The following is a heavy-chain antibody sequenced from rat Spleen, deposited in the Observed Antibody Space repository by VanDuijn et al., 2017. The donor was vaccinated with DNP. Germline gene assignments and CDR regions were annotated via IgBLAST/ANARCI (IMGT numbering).Heavy chain of an antibody. CDR3: ARSGTTLWGYYAMDA. CDR1: GLSLTSNS. CDR2: IWSNGGT. J-gene: IGHJ4*01. V-gene: IGHV2-47*01. Sequence: QVQLKESGPGLVQPSQTLSLTCTVPGLSLTSNSVSWIRQPPGKGLEWMGVIWSNGGTDYNSAIKSHLSISRDTSKSQVFLKMNSLQTEDTAMYFCARSGTTLWGYYAMDAWGQGTSVTVSS. D-gene: IGHD1-5*01.